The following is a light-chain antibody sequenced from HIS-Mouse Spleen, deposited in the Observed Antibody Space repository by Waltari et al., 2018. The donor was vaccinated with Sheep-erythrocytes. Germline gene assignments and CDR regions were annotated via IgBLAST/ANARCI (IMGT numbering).Light chain of an antibody. Sequence: DIVMTQSPASLAVSLGERATINCKFSQSVLYSSNNKNYLAWYQQKPGQPPKLLIYWASTRESGVPDRFSGSGSGTDFTLTISSLQAEDVAVYYCQQYYSTLTFGGGTKVEIK. V-gene: IGKV4-1*01. CDR2: WAS. J-gene: IGKJ4*01. CDR3: QQYYSTLT. CDR1: QSVLYSSNNKNY.